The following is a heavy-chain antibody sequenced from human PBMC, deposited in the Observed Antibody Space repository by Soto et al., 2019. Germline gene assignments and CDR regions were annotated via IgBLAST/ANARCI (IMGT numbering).Heavy chain of an antibody. CDR2: IRQDGNEM. D-gene: IGHD4-17*01. Sequence: EVQLVASGGGLVQPGGSLRLSFAASGFTFDRYWFSLVRQTPGKELEGVANIRQDGNEMYYADSVKGRFTISRDNAESTLYLQMNSLTDEDTAVYYCARLAEVFGDVYQYWGQGTVVTVSS. CDR1: GFTFDRYW. J-gene: IGHJ1*01. V-gene: IGHV3-7*03. CDR3: ARLAEVFGDVYQY.